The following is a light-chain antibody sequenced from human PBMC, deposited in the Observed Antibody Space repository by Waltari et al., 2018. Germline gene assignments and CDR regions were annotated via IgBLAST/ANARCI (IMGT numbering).Light chain of an antibody. J-gene: IGKJ4*01. CDR3: QQSHSAPLA. CDR1: QSVLYSSNNKNY. V-gene: IGKV4-1*01. Sequence: DIVMTQSPDSLAVSLGERATINCKSSQSVLYSSNNKNYLAWYQQKPGQPPKLLIYWASTRESGVPDRFSGSGSGTDFTLTISSLQIEDFATYYCQQSHSAPLAFGGGTRLEI. CDR2: WAS.